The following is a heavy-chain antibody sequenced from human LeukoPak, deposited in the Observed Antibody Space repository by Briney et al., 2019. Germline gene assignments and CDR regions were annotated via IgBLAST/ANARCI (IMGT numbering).Heavy chain of an antibody. CDR2: FSTYNGNT. CDR3: ARPYNSSGYPDAFDI. Sequence: ASVKVSCKASGYTFISYGLNWVRQAPGQGLEWMGWFSTYNGNTNYAQKLQGRVTMTIDTSTSTAYMELRSLRSDDTAVYYCARPYNSSGYPDAFDIWGQGTMVTVSS. CDR1: GYTFISYG. J-gene: IGHJ3*02. V-gene: IGHV1-18*01. D-gene: IGHD3-22*01.